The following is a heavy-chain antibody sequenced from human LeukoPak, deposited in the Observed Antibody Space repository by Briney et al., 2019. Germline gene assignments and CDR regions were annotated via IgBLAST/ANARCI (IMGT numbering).Heavy chain of an antibody. J-gene: IGHJ6*03. D-gene: IGHD7-27*01. V-gene: IGHV1-2*02. CDR2: INPNSGGT. CDR1: GYTFTGYY. CDR3: ATSTGDGGTYYYYYMDV. Sequence: ASVKVSCKASGYTFTGYYMHWVRQAPGQGLEWMGWINPNSGGTNYAQKFQGRVTMTRDTSISTAYMELSRLRSDDTAVYYCATSTGDGGTYYYYYMDVWGKGTTVTVSS.